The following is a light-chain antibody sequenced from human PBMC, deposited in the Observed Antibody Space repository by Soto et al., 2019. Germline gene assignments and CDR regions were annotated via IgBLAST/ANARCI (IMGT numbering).Light chain of an antibody. V-gene: IGLV1-40*01. CDR2: GNS. CDR1: SSNIGAGYD. Sequence: QPVLTQPPSVSGAPGQRVTISCTGSSSNIGAGYDVHWYQQLPGTAPKLLIYGNSNRPSGVPDRFSGSKSGTSASLAITGLQAEDEADYYCPSWDGSLSGGVFGGGTKLTVL. CDR3: PSWDGSLSGGV. J-gene: IGLJ3*02.